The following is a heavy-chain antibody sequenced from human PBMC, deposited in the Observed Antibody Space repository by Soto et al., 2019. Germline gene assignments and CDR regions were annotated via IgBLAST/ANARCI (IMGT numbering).Heavy chain of an antibody. Sequence: EVQLVESGGGLVQPGGSLKLSCAASGFTFSGSAMHWVRQASGKGLEWVGRIRSKANSYATAYAASVKARFTISIDDSKNTAYLQMNILKTEDTAVYYFTREREREGVYYDSTWYFDYWGQGTLVTVSS. D-gene: IGHD3-22*01. CDR1: GFTFSGSA. J-gene: IGHJ4*02. CDR2: IRSKANSYAT. V-gene: IGHV3-73*02. CDR3: TREREREGVYYDSTWYFDY.